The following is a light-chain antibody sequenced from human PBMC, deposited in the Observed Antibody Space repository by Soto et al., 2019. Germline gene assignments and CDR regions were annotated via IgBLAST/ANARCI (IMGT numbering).Light chain of an antibody. J-gene: IGKJ5*01. V-gene: IGKV3-15*01. CDR3: QQRSDWPLT. CDR2: GAC. CDR1: QSVSSSY. Sequence: EIGMTQSPGTLSVSTGEGATLSCRASQSVSSSYLAWYQQKPGQSPRLLIYGACTRATGIPARFSGSGSRTEFTLTISSLQSEDFAVYYCQQRSDWPLTFGQRTRLEI.